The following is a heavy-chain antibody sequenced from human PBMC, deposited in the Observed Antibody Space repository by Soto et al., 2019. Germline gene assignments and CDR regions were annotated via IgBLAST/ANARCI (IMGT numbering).Heavy chain of an antibody. J-gene: IGHJ4*02. Sequence: QAGGSLRLSCAASGFTFSSYSMNWVRQAPGKGLEWVSHISSSSSTIYYADSVKGRFTISRDNAKNSLYLQMNSLRDEDTAVYYCARDPNYYDSSGYYDYWGQGTLVTVSS. CDR1: GFTFSSYS. CDR2: ISSSSSTI. V-gene: IGHV3-48*02. CDR3: ARDPNYYDSSGYYDY. D-gene: IGHD3-22*01.